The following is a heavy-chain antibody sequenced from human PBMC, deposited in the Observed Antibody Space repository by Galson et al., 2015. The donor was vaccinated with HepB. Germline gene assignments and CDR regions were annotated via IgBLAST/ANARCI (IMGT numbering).Heavy chain of an antibody. D-gene: IGHD4-17*01. J-gene: IGHJ4*02. V-gene: IGHV3-74*01. CDR1: GFTFSNYW. CDR3: ARVSGSVTVTPFDY. CDR2: ISSDGSRT. Sequence: SLRLSCAASGFTFSNYWMHWVRQAPGKGLVWVSRISSDGSRTTYADSVKGRFTISRDSAKNTLYLQMNSLRAEDTAVYFCARVSGSVTVTPFDYWGQGTLVTVSS.